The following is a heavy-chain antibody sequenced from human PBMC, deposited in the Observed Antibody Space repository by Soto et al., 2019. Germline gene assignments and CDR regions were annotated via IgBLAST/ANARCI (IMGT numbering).Heavy chain of an antibody. J-gene: IGHJ4*02. Sequence: QVQLVESGGGVVQPGRSLRLSCAASGFTFSSYGVHWVRQAPGTGLECVSFISYDGSTKYYADSVRGRFTISRDNSKNMVYLQMNSLRAEDTAVYYCAKDGVGTYSGLRVGDYWGQGTLVTVSS. V-gene: IGHV3-30*18. CDR3: AKDGVGTYSGLRVGDY. D-gene: IGHD5-12*01. CDR2: ISYDGSTK. CDR1: GFTFSSYG.